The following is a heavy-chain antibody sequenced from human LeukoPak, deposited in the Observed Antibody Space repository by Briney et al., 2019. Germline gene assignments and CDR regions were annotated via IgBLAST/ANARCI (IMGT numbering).Heavy chain of an antibody. CDR3: ARDVRPVSGFLHYYYLDI. V-gene: IGHV3-53*01. Sequence: GGSLRLSCAASGFDFCYNYMRWVGQAPGKGLEWVPVIHIDESTFYADSVKGRFTISRDNSKNTLYLQINSLGAEDTAVYYCARDVRPVSGFLHYYYLDIWGTGTTVTVSS. D-gene: IGHD6-19*01. J-gene: IGHJ6*03. CDR1: GFDFCYNY. CDR2: IHIDEST.